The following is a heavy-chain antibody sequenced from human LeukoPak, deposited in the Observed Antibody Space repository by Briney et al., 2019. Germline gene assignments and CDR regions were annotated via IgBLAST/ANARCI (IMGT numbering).Heavy chain of an antibody. J-gene: IGHJ4*02. V-gene: IGHV3-30*04. D-gene: IGHD3-10*01. CDR3: ARVVAMVPFDY. CDR2: ISYDGSNK. Sequence: GGSLRLSCAASGFTFSSYAMHWVRQAPGKGLEWVAVISYDGSNKYYADSVKGRFTISRDNSKNTLYLQMNSLRAEDTAVYYCARVVAMVPFDYWGQGTLVTVSS. CDR1: GFTFSSYA.